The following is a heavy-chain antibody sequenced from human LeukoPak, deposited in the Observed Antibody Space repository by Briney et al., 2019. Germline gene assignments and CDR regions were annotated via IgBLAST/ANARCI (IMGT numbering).Heavy chain of an antibody. CDR1: GYTFTGYY. Sequence: ASVKVSCKASGYTFTGYYMHWVRQAPGQGLEWMGWINPNSGGTNYAQKFQGRVTMTRDTSISTAYMELSRLRSDDTAVYYCARADGYSSSWMDYWGQGTLVTVSS. D-gene: IGHD6-13*01. CDR3: ARADGYSSSWMDY. CDR2: INPNSGGT. V-gene: IGHV1-2*02. J-gene: IGHJ4*02.